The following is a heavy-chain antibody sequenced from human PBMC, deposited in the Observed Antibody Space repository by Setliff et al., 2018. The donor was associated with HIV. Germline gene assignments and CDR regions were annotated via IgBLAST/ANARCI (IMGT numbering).Heavy chain of an antibody. D-gene: IGHD3-10*01. V-gene: IGHV4-38-2*02. Sequence: SETLSLTCTVSGYSISSGYYWGWIRQPPGKGLEWIGSIYHSGSTYYNPSLKSRVTISVDTSKNQFSLKLSSVTAADTAVYYCARDNVLWLGILNYFDQWGQGTLVTVSS. CDR3: ARDNVLWLGILNYFDQ. CDR1: GYSISSGYY. J-gene: IGHJ4*02. CDR2: IYHSGST.